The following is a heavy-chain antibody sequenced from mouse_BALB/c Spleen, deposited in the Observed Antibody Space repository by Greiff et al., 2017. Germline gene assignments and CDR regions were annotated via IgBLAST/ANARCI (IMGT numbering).Heavy chain of an antibody. CDR3: ARQSLYYDYDY. CDR1: GFTFSSYA. Sequence: EVKLVESGGGLVKPGGSLKLSCAASGFTFSSYAMSWVRQTPEKRLEWVASISSGGSTYYPDSVKGRFTISRDNAKNTLYLQMSSLKSEDTAMYYCARQSLYYDYDYWGQGTTLTVSS. D-gene: IGHD2-4*01. CDR2: ISSGGST. V-gene: IGHV5-6-5*01. J-gene: IGHJ2*01.